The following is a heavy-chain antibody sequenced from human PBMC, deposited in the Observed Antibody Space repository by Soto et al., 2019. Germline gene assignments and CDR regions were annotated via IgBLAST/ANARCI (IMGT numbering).Heavy chain of an antibody. CDR2: IYYSGST. V-gene: IGHV4-59*01. CDR1: GGSISSYY. CDR3: ARDYMYYYDSSGYGPTYYYYGMDV. J-gene: IGHJ6*02. D-gene: IGHD3-22*01. Sequence: KPSETLSLTCTVSGGSISSYYWSWIRQPPGKGLEWIGYIYYSGSTNYNPSLKSRVTISVDTSKNQFSLKLSSVTAADTAVYYCARDYMYYYDSSGYGPTYYYYGMDVWGQGTTVTVSS.